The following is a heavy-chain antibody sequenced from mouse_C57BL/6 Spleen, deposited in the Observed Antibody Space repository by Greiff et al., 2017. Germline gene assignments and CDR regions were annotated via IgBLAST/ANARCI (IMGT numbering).Heavy chain of an antibody. V-gene: IGHV1-52*01. Sequence: QVQLQQPGAELVRPGSSVKLSCKASGYTFTSYWLHWVKQRPIPGLEWIGNIDPSDSETHYNQKFKDKATLTVHKSSSTAYMQLSSLTSEDSAVYYGARSGPYDFDYWGQGTTLTVSS. CDR2: IDPSDSET. CDR1: GYTFTSYW. D-gene: IGHD2-12*01. CDR3: ARSGPYDFDY. J-gene: IGHJ2*01.